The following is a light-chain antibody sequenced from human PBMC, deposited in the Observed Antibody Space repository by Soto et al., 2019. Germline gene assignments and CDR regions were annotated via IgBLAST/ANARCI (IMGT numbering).Light chain of an antibody. CDR2: GAT. V-gene: IGKV3-15*01. CDR1: QSIGSK. CDR3: QQYSYWPPWT. J-gene: IGKJ1*01. Sequence: EIVMTQSPATLSASPGERATLSCKTSQSIGSKLAWYQQNPCQAPRLLIYGATTRANGSPDRFSGSGSGTEFTLTISGLLSEDFAVYHCQQYSYWPPWTFGQGTKVEIK.